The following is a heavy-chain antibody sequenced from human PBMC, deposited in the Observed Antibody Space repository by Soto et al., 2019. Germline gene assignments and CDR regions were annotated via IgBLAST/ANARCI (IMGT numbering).Heavy chain of an antibody. Sequence: PGGSLRLSCSASGFTFSSYSMNWVRQAPGKGLEWVSYISSSSSTIYYADSVKGRFTISRDNAKNSLYLQMNSLRAEDTAVYYCAREYSSWGYNWFYPWGQGTLVTVSS. CDR2: ISSSSSTI. D-gene: IGHD6-13*01. V-gene: IGHV3-48*01. CDR1: GFTFSSYS. CDR3: AREYSSWGYNWFYP. J-gene: IGHJ5*02.